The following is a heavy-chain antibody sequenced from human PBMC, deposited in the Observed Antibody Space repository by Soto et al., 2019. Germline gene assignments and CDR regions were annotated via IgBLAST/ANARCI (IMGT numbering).Heavy chain of an antibody. V-gene: IGHV4-39*01. Sequence: SETLSLTCTVSGGSISSNSYYWGWIRQSPGKGLEWIANIHYSGSTYYNPSLKSRVTISIDTSKNQFSLKLSSVTAADTAVHYCATLSVGATFDHWGQGILVTVSS. D-gene: IGHD1-26*01. CDR3: ATLSVGATFDH. J-gene: IGHJ4*02. CDR1: GGSISSNSYY. CDR2: IHYSGST.